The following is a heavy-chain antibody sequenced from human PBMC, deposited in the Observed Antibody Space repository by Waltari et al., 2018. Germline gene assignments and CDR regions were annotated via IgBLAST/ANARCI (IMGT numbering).Heavy chain of an antibody. CDR2: SNPSGGST. V-gene: IGHV1-46*01. Sequence: QVQLVQSGAEVKKPGASVKVSCKASGYTFTSYYMHWVRQAPGQGLEWMGISNPSGGSTSYAQKFQGRVTMTRDTSTSTVYMELSSLRSEDTAVYYCARVGAWTGFDPWGQGTLVTVSS. CDR3: ARVGAWTGFDP. D-gene: IGHD1-26*01. J-gene: IGHJ5*02. CDR1: GYTFTSYY.